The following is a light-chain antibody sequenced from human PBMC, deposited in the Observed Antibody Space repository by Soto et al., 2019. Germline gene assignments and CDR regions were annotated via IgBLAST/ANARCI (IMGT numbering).Light chain of an antibody. V-gene: IGKV3-11*01. CDR1: QSVSSN. Sequence: IVMTQSPSTLSVSPVERATLSGRASQSVSSNLAWYQQKHGQAPRLLIYGASTRATGIPARFSGSGSGTDFTLTISSLEPEDFAVYYCQQRSSCPLTFGGGTKVDIK. J-gene: IGKJ4*01. CDR3: QQRSSCPLT. CDR2: GAS.